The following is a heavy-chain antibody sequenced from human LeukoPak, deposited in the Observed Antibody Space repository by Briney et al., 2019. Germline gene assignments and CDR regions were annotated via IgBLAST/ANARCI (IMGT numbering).Heavy chain of an antibody. D-gene: IGHD1-26*01. CDR1: RGSISVSDYY. V-gene: IGHV4-61*08. J-gene: IGHJ5*02. Sequence: SETLSLTCTVSRGSISVSDYYWSWIRQPPGKGLEWIGYIYYSGSTNYNPSLKSRVTISVDTSKNQFSLKLSSVTAADTAVYYCARAWGSVGAMAGWFDPWGQGTLVTVSS. CDR3: ARAWGSVGAMAGWFDP. CDR2: IYYSGST.